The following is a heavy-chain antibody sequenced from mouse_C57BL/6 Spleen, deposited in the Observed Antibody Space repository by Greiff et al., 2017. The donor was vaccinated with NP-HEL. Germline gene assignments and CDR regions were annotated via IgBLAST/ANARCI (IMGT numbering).Heavy chain of an antibody. Sequence: ESGPGLVKPSQSLSLTCSVTGYSITSGYYWNWIRQFPGNKLEWMGYISYDGSNNYNPSLKNRISITRDTSKNQFFLKLNSVTTEDTATYYCAILYDGYYDYWGQGTTLTVSS. CDR3: AILYDGYYDY. J-gene: IGHJ2*01. V-gene: IGHV3-6*01. D-gene: IGHD2-3*01. CDR1: GYSITSGYY. CDR2: ISYDGSN.